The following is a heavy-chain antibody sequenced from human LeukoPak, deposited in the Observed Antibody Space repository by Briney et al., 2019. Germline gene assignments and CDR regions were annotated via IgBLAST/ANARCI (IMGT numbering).Heavy chain of an antibody. CDR3: ARDHAGLGY. J-gene: IGHJ4*02. Sequence: SQTLSLTCGISGDSVFNYNGAWNWIRQSPSRGLEWLGRTYYRSQWYYDYAESVRSRMTITVDTSKNQFSLHLNSVTPVDTAVYYCARDHAGLGYWGKGTLVTVSS. V-gene: IGHV6-1*01. CDR2: TYYRSQWYY. CDR1: GDSVFNYNGA.